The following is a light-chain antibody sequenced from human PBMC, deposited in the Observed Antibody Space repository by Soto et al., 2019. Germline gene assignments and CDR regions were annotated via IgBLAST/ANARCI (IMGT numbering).Light chain of an antibody. CDR2: AAS. CDR1: QSISSY. V-gene: IGKV1-39*01. Sequence: DIQMTQSPSSLSASVGYRVTITCRASQSISSYLNWYQQKPGKAPKILIYAASSLQSGVPSRFSGSGSGTDFTLTISSLQPEDFATYYCQQSYSTPLTFGPGTKVDIK. J-gene: IGKJ3*01. CDR3: QQSYSTPLT.